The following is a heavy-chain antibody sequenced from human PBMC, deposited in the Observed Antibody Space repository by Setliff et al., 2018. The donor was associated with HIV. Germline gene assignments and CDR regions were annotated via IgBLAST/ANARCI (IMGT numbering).Heavy chain of an antibody. V-gene: IGHV3-7*01. CDR1: GFTFSSYW. J-gene: IGHJ4*02. Sequence: GGSLRLSCAGSGFTFSSYWMSWVRQAPGKGLEWVANIKQDGSEKYYVDSVKGRFTISRDNAKNSLYLQMNSLRAEDTAVYYCARGKGAFDYWGQGTLVTVSS. CDR2: IKQDGSEK. CDR3: ARGKGAFDY.